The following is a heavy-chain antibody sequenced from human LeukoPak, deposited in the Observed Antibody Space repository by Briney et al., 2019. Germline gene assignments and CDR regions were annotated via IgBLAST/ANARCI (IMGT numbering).Heavy chain of an antibody. D-gene: IGHD3-22*01. CDR3: ARDEDNSGRYYYYMDV. Sequence: SETLSLTCTVSGGSVSSGTYYWNWIRQPPGKGLEWIGYIYYSGSTNYNPSLKSRATISIDRSKNQFSLKRIYMTAADTAVYYCARDEDNSGRYYYYMDVWGKGTTVTVSS. V-gene: IGHV4-61*01. J-gene: IGHJ6*03. CDR2: IYYSGST. CDR1: GGSVSSGTYY.